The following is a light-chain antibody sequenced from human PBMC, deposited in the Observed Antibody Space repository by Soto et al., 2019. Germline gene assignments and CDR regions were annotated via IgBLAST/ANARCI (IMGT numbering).Light chain of an antibody. CDR1: QSLSSAY. V-gene: IGKV3-20*01. J-gene: IGKJ1*01. Sequence: EIVLTQSPDTLSLSPGERATLSWRASQSLSSAYLVWYQQKPGQAPRLLMFAASSRATGTPDRFSGSGSGTDFTLTISRLEPDDFAVYYCQQYGTSPRTFGQGTKVDIK. CDR3: QQYGTSPRT. CDR2: AAS.